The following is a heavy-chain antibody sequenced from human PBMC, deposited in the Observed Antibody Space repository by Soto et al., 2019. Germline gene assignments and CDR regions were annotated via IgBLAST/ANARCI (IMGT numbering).Heavy chain of an antibody. CDR3: ARIVRPTVTPDY. CDR1: GGSISSGGYY. V-gene: IGHV4-31*03. J-gene: IGHJ4*02. CDR2: IYYSGST. D-gene: IGHD2-2*01. Sequence: SETLSLTCTVSGGSISSGGYYWSWIRQHPGKGLEWIGYIYYSGSTYYNPSLKSRVTISVDTSKNQFSLKLSSVTAADTAVYYCARIVRPTVTPDYWGQGTLVTVSS.